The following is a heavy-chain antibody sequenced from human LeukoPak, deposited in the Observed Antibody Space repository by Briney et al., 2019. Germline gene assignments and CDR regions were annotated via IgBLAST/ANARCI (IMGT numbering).Heavy chain of an antibody. CDR1: GGTFSSYA. J-gene: IGHJ4*02. CDR2: IIPIFGTA. CDR3: ARGGTGYCSSTSCYLAFDY. D-gene: IGHD2-2*01. V-gene: IGHV1-69*05. Sequence: ASVKVSCKASGGTFSSYAISWVRQAPGQGLEWMGGIIPIFGTANYAQKFQGRVTITTDESTSTAYMELSSLRSEDTAVYYCARGGTGYCSSTSCYLAFDYWGQGTLVTVSS.